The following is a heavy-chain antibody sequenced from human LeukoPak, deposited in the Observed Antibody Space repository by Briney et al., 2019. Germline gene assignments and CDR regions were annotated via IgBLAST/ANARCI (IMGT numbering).Heavy chain of an antibody. D-gene: IGHD1/OR15-1a*01. CDR2: ISRRSRHL. CDR3: VRDFMGAGATTAFLHH. Sequence: PGGSLRLSCAASGFMFSDYSMNWVRQAPGKGLEWVSSISRRSRHLYYAGSVKGRFTISRDDAENSLYPQMNSLRADDMAVYYCVRDFMGAGATTAFLHHWGQGTLVSVSS. J-gene: IGHJ1*01. CDR1: GFMFSDYS. V-gene: IGHV3-21*01.